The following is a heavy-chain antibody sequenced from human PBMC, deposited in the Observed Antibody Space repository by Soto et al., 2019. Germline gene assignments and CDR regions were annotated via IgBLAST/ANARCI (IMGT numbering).Heavy chain of an antibody. D-gene: IGHD6-13*01. CDR1: GFSLSTSGMC. CDR3: ARVQTDYSSWPTYFDY. Sequence: SGPTLVNPTQTLTLTCTFSGFSLSTSGMCVSWIRQPPGKALEWLARIDWDDDKYYSTSLKTRLTISKDTSKNQVVLTMTNMDPVDTATYYCARVQTDYSSWPTYFDYWGQGTLVTVSS. CDR2: IDWDDDK. J-gene: IGHJ4*02. V-gene: IGHV2-70*11.